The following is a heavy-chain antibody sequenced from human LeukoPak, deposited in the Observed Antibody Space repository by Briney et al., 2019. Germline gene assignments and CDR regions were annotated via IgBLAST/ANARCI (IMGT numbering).Heavy chain of an antibody. CDR2: IYHSCIT. CDR1: GYSISSGYY. D-gene: IGHD5-18*01. V-gene: IGHV4-38-2*01. CDR3: ARVFGYSYGYYFDY. J-gene: IGHJ4*02. Sequence: SETLSLTCAVSGYSISSGYYWGWSRQPRGRGLEWIGSIYHSCITYYHPSLKSRVTISVDTSKNQFSLKLSSVTAADTAVYYCARVFGYSYGYYFDYWGQGTLVTVSS.